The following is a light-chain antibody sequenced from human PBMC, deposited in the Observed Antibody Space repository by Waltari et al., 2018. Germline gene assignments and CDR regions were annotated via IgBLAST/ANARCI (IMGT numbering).Light chain of an antibody. J-gene: IGKJ2*01. V-gene: IGKV2-30*02. CDR1: QILVHSNGNTY. Sequence: DVVMTQSPLSLPVTLGQPASISCKSSQILVHSNGNTYLQWFQQRPGQSPRRLIYTVSNRESGVPDRFSGIGSGTDFTLKISRVEAEDVGVYYCMQGTHWPYTFGQGTRLDIK. CDR3: MQGTHWPYT. CDR2: TVS.